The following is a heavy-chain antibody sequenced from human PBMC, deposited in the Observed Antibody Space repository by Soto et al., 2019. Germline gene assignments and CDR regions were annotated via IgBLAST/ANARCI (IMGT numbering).Heavy chain of an antibody. D-gene: IGHD3-10*01. CDR3: ASLPDSGSVNS. CDR2: IYYSGST. CDR1: GGSISSSSYY. Sequence: QLQLQESGPGLVKPSETLSLTCTVSGGSISSSSYYWGWIRQPPGKGLEWIGSIYYSGSTYYNPSLKSRVTISVDTSKNQFSLKLTSVTAADTAVYYCASLPDSGSVNSWGQGTLVTVSS. J-gene: IGHJ4*02. V-gene: IGHV4-39*01.